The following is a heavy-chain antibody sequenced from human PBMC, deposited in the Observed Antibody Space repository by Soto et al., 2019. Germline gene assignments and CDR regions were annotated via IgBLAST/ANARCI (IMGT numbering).Heavy chain of an antibody. Sequence: TGGSLRLSCAASGFTFSSYGMHWVRQAPGKGLEWVAVIWYDGSNKYYADSVKGRFTISRDNSKNTLYLQMNSLRAEDTAVYYCARDASHRIAAPLGYYYYYGMDVWGQGTTVTVSS. CDR3: ARDASHRIAAPLGYYYYYGMDV. V-gene: IGHV3-33*01. D-gene: IGHD6-13*01. CDR1: GFTFSSYG. J-gene: IGHJ6*02. CDR2: IWYDGSNK.